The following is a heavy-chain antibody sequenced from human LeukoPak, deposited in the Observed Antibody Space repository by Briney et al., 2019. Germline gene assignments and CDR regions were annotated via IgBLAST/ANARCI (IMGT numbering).Heavy chain of an antibody. J-gene: IGHJ6*03. Sequence: GGFLRLSCAASGFTFSSYGMHWVRQAPGKGLEWVAFIRYDGSNKYYADSVKGRFTISRDNSKNTLYLQMNSLRAEDTAVYYCAKGSATSGSYHYYYHMDVWGKGTTVTVSS. CDR3: AKGSATSGSYHYYYHMDV. CDR2: IRYDGSNK. CDR1: GFTFSSYG. V-gene: IGHV3-30*02. D-gene: IGHD3-10*01.